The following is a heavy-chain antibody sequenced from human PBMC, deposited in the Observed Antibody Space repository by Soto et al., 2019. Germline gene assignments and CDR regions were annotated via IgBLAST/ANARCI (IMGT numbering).Heavy chain of an antibody. CDR3: ARALSSAPGASDY. CDR1: GFTFSSYA. J-gene: IGHJ4*02. CDR2: ISGSGGST. Sequence: PVGSLRLSCAASGFTFSSYAMSWVRQAPGKGLEWVSAISGSGGSTNYAQKLQGRVTMTTDTSTSTAYMELRSLRSDDTAVYYCARALSSAPGASDYWGQGTLVTVSS. V-gene: IGHV3-23*01. D-gene: IGHD6-19*01.